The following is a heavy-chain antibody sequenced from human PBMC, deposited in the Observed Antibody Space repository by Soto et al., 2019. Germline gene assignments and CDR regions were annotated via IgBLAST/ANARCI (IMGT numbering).Heavy chain of an antibody. CDR2: ISDSGGGT. D-gene: IGHD1-1*01. Sequence: EVQLLESGGGLVQPGGSLRLSCAAFGFTFSSYAMSWVRQAPRKGLGWVSAISDSGGGTYYADSGKGRFTISSDNSKNTLYLQLNSLRAEDTAVYYCAKGNSGRYYYGMDVWGQGTTVTVSS. V-gene: IGHV3-23*01. J-gene: IGHJ6*02. CDR3: AKGNSGRYYYGMDV. CDR1: GFTFSSYA.